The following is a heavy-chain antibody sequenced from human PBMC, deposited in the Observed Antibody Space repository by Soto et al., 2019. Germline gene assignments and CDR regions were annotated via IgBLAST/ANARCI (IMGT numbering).Heavy chain of an antibody. CDR3: ATYEFWSAYGRFGAQRNYGMDV. D-gene: IGHD3-3*01. V-gene: IGHV3-33*01. CDR2: IWHDGSNK. CDR1: GFTFSSYG. J-gene: IGHJ6*02. Sequence: QVQLVESGGGVVQPGRSLRLSCAASGFTFSSYGMHWVRQAPGKGLEWVAVIWHDGSNKYYADSVKGRFTISRDNSKNALYLQMNSLRAEDTAVYYCATYEFWSAYGRFGAQRNYGMDVWGQGTTVTVSS.